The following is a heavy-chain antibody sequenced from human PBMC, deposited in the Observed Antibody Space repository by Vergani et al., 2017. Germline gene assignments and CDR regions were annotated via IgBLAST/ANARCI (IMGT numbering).Heavy chain of an antibody. D-gene: IGHD1-7*01. V-gene: IGHV1-2*02. Sequence: QVQLVQSGAEVTKPGASVKVSCKASQYTFTDYYIHWVRLAPGQGLEWMGWINPNSGGTHYAQRFQGRVTMTRDTSINTASMELSGLRSDDTAVYYCARDGLSWNSGRSWFDPWGQGTLVTVSS. J-gene: IGHJ5*02. CDR3: ARDGLSWNSGRSWFDP. CDR1: QYTFTDYY. CDR2: INPNSGGT.